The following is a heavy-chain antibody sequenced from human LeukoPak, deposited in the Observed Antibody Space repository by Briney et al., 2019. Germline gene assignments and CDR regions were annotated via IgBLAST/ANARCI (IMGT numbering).Heavy chain of an antibody. V-gene: IGHV4-39*01. CDR2: IYYSGST. CDR1: GGSISSSSYY. Sequence: SETLSLTCTVSGGSISSSSYYWGWIRQPPGKGLEWIGSIYYSGSTYYNPSLKSRVTISVDTSKNQFSLKLSSVTAADTAVYYCARITRLPYFDYWGQGTLVTVSS. D-gene: IGHD3-10*01. CDR3: ARITRLPYFDY. J-gene: IGHJ4*02.